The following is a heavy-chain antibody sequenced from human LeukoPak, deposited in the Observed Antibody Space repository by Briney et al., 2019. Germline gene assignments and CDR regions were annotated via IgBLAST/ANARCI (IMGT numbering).Heavy chain of an antibody. D-gene: IGHD6-6*01. Sequence: ESSETLSLTCTVSGGSISSYYWSWIRQPAGKGLEWIGRIYTSGSTNYNPSLKSRVTMSVDTSKNQFSLKLSSVTAADTAVYYCARDEYSSSPGYHYYYMDVWGKGTTVTVSS. CDR3: ARDEYSSSPGYHYYYMDV. V-gene: IGHV4-4*07. CDR1: GGSISSYY. CDR2: IYTSGST. J-gene: IGHJ6*03.